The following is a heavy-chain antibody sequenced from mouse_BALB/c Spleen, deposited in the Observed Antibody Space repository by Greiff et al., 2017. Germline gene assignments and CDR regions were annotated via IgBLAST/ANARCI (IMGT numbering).Heavy chain of an antibody. CDR3: ARGWDYGYNY. Sequence: VQLQQSGPELVKPGASVKISCKASGYAFSSSWMNWVKQRPGQGLEWIGRIYPGDGDTNYNGKFKGKATLTADKSSSTAYMQLSSLTSVDSAVYFCARGWDYGYNYWGQGTTLTVSS. CDR2: IYPGDGDT. J-gene: IGHJ2*01. D-gene: IGHD2-2*01. V-gene: IGHV1-82*01. CDR1: GYAFSSSW.